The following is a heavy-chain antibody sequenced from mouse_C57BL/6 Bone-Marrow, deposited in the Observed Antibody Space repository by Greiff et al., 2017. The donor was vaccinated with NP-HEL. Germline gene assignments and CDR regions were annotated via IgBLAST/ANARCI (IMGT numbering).Heavy chain of an antibody. CDR2: IDPEDGET. CDR1: GFNIKDYY. D-gene: IGHD1-1*01. CDR3: ARLYYGSRGYWYFDV. V-gene: IGHV14-2*01. J-gene: IGHJ1*03. Sequence: DVQLQESGAELVKPGASVKLSCTASGFNIKDYYMHWVKQRTEQGLEWIGRIDPEDGETKYAPKFQGKATITADTSSNTAYLQLSSLTSEDTAVYYCARLYYGSRGYWYFDVWGTGTTVTVSS.